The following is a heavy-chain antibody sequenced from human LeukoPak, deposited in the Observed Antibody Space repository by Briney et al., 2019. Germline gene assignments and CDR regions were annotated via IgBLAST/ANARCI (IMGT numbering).Heavy chain of an antibody. CDR2: IKSDGSDT. J-gene: IGHJ5*01. Sequence: GGSLRLSCAASGFTFSSFWMHWVRRAPGKGLVSVSRIKSDGSDTNYADSVKGRFTISRDNAKSTLSLQMNSLRAEDTAVYYCARGKNGDSLFDFWGQGTLVTVSS. V-gene: IGHV3-74*01. CDR1: GFTFSSFW. D-gene: IGHD4-17*01. CDR3: ARGKNGDSLFDF.